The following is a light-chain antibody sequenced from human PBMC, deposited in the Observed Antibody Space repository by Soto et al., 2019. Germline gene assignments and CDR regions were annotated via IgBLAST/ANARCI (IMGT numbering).Light chain of an antibody. CDR1: QSISSY. Sequence: EIVLTHSPDTLSLSPGERATLSFSASQSISSYLAWYQQKPGQAPRLLIYDASTRATGIPARFSGSGSGTDFTLTISSLEPEDFAVYYCQQRSNWPLITFGQGTRLEIK. CDR2: DAS. V-gene: IGKV3-11*01. J-gene: IGKJ5*01. CDR3: QQRSNWPLIT.